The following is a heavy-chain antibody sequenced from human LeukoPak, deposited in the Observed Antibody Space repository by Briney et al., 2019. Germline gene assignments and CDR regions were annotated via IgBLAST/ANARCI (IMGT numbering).Heavy chain of an antibody. Sequence: GESLKISCKASGYSYTTYWIAWVRQMPGKGLEWMGIIYPGDSDTRYSTFFQGQVTISADKSFSTAYLPWSSLKASDTAMYYFARRGYAREWFDPWGHGTLVTVSS. J-gene: IGHJ5*02. D-gene: IGHD5-18*01. V-gene: IGHV5-51*01. CDR2: IYPGDSDT. CDR1: GYSYTTYW. CDR3: ARRGYAREWFDP.